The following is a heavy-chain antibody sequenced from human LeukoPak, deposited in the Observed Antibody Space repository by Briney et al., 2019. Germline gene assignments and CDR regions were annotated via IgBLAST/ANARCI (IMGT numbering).Heavy chain of an antibody. CDR2: IYYSGST. V-gene: IGHV4-59*01. J-gene: IGHJ4*02. D-gene: IGHD3-22*01. Sequence: PSETLSLTFTVSGGSISSYYWSWIRQPPGKGLEWIGYIYYSGSTNYNPSLKSRVTLSVDTSKNQFSLKLSSVTAADTAVYYCARGEYDSSGYYRDYWGQGTLVTVSS. CDR3: ARGEYDSSGYYRDY. CDR1: GGSISSYY.